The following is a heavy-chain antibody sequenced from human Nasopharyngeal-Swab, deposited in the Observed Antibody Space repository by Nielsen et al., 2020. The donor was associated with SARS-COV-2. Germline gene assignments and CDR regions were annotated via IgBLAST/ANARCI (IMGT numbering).Heavy chain of an antibody. CDR3: PYGANRYQFDY. CDR1: GGSISSYY. Sequence: SDTLSLTCTVSGGSISSYYWSWVRQPPGKGLEWIGFIYYSGSTNYNPSLKSRVTISVDTSKNQFSLKLSSLTAADTAVYYCPYGANRYQFDYWGQGTLVTVSS. CDR2: IYYSGST. V-gene: IGHV4-59*13. D-gene: IGHD4-17*01. J-gene: IGHJ4*02.